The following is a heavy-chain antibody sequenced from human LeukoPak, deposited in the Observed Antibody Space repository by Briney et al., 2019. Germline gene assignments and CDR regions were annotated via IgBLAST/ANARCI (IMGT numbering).Heavy chain of an antibody. Sequence: GGSLRLSCAASGFTFSNYAMSWVRQAPGKGLEWVSVISGSGGTTYSADSVKGRFTISRDNSKNTLYLQMNRLRAEDTAAYYCAKERGNNGGNTNGYFDYWGQGTLVTVSS. V-gene: IGHV3-23*01. J-gene: IGHJ4*02. CDR3: AKERGNNGGNTNGYFDY. D-gene: IGHD4-23*01. CDR2: ISGSGGTT. CDR1: GFTFSNYA.